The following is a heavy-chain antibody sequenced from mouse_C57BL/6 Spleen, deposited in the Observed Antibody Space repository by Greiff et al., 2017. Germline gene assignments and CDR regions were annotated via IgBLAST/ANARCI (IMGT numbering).Heavy chain of an antibody. J-gene: IGHJ2*01. CDR3: TGRGTTVVASYYFDY. D-gene: IGHD1-1*01. CDR1: GYTFTDYE. Sequence: QVQLQQSGAELVRPGASVTLSCKASGYTFTDYEMHWVKQTPVHGLEWIGAIDPETGGTAYNQKFKGKAILTADKSSSTAYMELRSLTSEDSAVYYCTGRGTTVVASYYFDYWGQGTTLTVSS. V-gene: IGHV1-15*01. CDR2: IDPETGGT.